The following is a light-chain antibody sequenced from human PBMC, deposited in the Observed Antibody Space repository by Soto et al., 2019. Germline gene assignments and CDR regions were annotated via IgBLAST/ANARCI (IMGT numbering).Light chain of an antibody. CDR2: AAS. Sequence: DIQMTQSPSSLSASVGDRVTITCRASQSISSYLNWYQQKPGKAPKLLIYAASSLQSGVPSRFSGSVSGTDFTLTISSLQPEDIATYYCQQSYSTPYALGQGTKLEIK. V-gene: IGKV1-39*01. CDR1: QSISSY. J-gene: IGKJ2*01. CDR3: QQSYSTPYA.